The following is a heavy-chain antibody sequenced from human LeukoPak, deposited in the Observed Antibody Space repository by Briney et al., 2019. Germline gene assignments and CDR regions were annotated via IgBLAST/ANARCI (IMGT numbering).Heavy chain of an antibody. D-gene: IGHD7-27*01. V-gene: IGHV1-24*01. Sequence: ASVNVSCKVSGYTLTEISMHWVRQATGKGLERMGGFDPEDGETIYAQKFQGRVTMTEDTSTDTAYMELSSLRSEDTAVYYCATHRPKRHPGAFDIWGRGTLVTVSS. CDR1: GYTLTEIS. CDR2: FDPEDGET. CDR3: ATHRPKRHPGAFDI. J-gene: IGHJ2*01.